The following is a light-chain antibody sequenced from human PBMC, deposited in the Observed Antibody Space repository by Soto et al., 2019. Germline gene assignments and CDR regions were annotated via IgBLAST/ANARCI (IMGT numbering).Light chain of an antibody. CDR3: QQYGRSLSIT. Sequence: EIVLTQSPGTLSLSPGERATLSCRASQSVSTRYLAWYQQKPGQAPRLLLYGASSRATGIPDRFSGSGSETDFTLTISRLEPEDFAVYYCQQYGRSLSITFGQGTRLEIK. J-gene: IGKJ5*01. CDR2: GAS. V-gene: IGKV3-20*01. CDR1: QSVSTRY.